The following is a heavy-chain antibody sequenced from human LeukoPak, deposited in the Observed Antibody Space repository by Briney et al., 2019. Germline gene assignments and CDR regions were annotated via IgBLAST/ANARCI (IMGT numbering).Heavy chain of an antibody. J-gene: IGHJ4*02. CDR3: ARDLDGTTGKFDY. D-gene: IGHD1-7*01. V-gene: IGHV4-39*07. Sequence: PSETLSLTCAVSGGSITSTTYYWGWIRQPPGKGLEWIGRIHSNGNTYYNPSLKSRVTISVDTSKNQFSLRLSSVTAADTAVYYCARDLDGTTGKFDYWGQGILVTVSS. CDR2: IHSNGNT. CDR1: GGSITSTTYY.